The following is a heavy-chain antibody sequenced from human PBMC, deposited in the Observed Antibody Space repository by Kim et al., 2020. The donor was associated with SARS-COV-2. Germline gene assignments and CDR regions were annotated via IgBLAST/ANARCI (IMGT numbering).Heavy chain of an antibody. CDR3: ARGYISGPFDS. D-gene: IGHD6-19*01. J-gene: IGHJ4*01. CDR2: T. Sequence: TGYADSGKGRFTISRDNAKNSLYLQMNSLRAEDTALYYCARGYISGPFDSWGHGTLVTVSS. V-gene: IGHV3-20*03.